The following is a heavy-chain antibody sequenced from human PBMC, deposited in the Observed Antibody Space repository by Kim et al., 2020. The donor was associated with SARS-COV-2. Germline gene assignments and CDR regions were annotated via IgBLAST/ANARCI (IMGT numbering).Heavy chain of an antibody. D-gene: IGHD4-17*01. J-gene: IGHJ4*02. Sequence: GGSLRLSCAASGFTFSSYAMHWVRQAPGKGLEWVAVISYDGSNKYYADSVKGRFTISRDNSKNTLYLQMNSLRAEDTAVYYCARVGMTTVTMEYYFDYWGQGTLVTVSS. CDR1: GFTFSSYA. V-gene: IGHV3-30*04. CDR2: ISYDGSNK. CDR3: ARVGMTTVTMEYYFDY.